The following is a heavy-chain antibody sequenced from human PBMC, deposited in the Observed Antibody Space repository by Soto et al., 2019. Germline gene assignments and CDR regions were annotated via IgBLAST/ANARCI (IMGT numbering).Heavy chain of an antibody. CDR1: GFDFSDYY. D-gene: IGHD5-18*01. Sequence: QVQLVGSGGALVKPGGSLRLSCAASGFDFSDYYMTWIRQAPGQGLEWLSSISSRGTSISYADSVKGRCTISRDNIENYLFLHMYSLRAEDTAVYYCERTWGYSSDFDFWGQGTLVTVSS. CDR2: ISSRGTSI. CDR3: ERTWGYSSDFDF. V-gene: IGHV3-11*01. J-gene: IGHJ4*02.